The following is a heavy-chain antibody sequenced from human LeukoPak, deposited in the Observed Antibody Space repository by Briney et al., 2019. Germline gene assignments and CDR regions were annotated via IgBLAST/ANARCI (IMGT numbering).Heavy chain of an antibody. CDR1: GFTVSTNY. Sequence: GGSLRLSCAASGFTVSTNYMSWVRQAPGKGLEWVSLIYSGGSRHYADSVKDRFTMSRDPSKNILYLQMNSLRAEVTAVYFCASGPYTVSSYAYWGQGTLDTVSS. CDR2: IYSGGSR. J-gene: IGHJ4*02. D-gene: IGHD1-26*01. CDR3: ASGPYTVSSYAY. V-gene: IGHV3-66*01.